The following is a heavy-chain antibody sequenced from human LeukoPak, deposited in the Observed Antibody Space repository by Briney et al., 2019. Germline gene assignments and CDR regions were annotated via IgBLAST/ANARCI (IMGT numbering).Heavy chain of an antibody. Sequence: SETLSLTCTVSGGSISSSSYYRGWIRQPPGKGLEWIGSIYYSGSTYYNPSLKSRVTISVDTSKNQFSLKLSSVTAADTAVYYCARIFGVVIIEYYFDYWGQGTLVTVSS. J-gene: IGHJ4*02. CDR2: IYYSGST. CDR3: ARIFGVVIIEYYFDY. CDR1: GGSISSSSYY. V-gene: IGHV4-39*01. D-gene: IGHD3-3*01.